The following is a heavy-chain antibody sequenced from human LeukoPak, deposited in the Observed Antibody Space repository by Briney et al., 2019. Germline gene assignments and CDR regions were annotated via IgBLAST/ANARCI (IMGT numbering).Heavy chain of an antibody. Sequence: SETLSLTCAVYGGSFSGYYWSWIRQPPGKGLEWIGEINHSGSTNYNPSLKSRVTISVDTSKNQFSLKLSSVTAADTAVYYCARGLLWIQLWLPQGAYFDYWGQGTLSPSPQ. CDR3: ARGLLWIQLWLPQGAYFDY. CDR2: INHSGST. D-gene: IGHD5-18*01. V-gene: IGHV4-34*01. CDR1: GGSFSGYY. J-gene: IGHJ4*02.